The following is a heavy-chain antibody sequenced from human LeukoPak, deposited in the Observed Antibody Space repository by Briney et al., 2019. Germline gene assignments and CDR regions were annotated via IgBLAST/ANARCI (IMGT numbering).Heavy chain of an antibody. J-gene: IGHJ6*02. CDR3: AATRQYCSGGSCYSGHYYYYGMDV. V-gene: IGHV1-58*01. CDR2: IVVGSGNT. Sequence: SVKVSCKASGFTFTSSAVQWVRQARGQRLEWIGWIVVGSGNTNYAQKFQERVTITRDMSTSTAYVELSSLRSEDTAVYYCAATRQYCSGGSCYSGHYYYYGMDVWGQGTTVTVSS. D-gene: IGHD2-15*01. CDR1: GFTFTSSA.